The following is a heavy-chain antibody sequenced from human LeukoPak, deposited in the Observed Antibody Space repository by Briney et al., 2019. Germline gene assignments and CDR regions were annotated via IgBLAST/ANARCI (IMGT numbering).Heavy chain of an antibody. J-gene: IGHJ3*01. CDR2: IISGVGRT. D-gene: IGHD5-24*01. CDR1: GFSFSMSG. V-gene: IGHV3-23*01. CDR3: SKRPGYGFGFDL. Sequence: GGSLRLSCAASGFSFSMSGMLWVRQAPGKGLVWVSSIISGVGRTLYADSVEGRFTISRDNSKSTLYLQMNSLRAEDTARCYCSKRPGYGFGFDLWGQGTAGTVSS.